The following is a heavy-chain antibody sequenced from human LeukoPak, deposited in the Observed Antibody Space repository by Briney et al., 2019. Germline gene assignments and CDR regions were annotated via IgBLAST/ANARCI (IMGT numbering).Heavy chain of an antibody. V-gene: IGHV3-74*01. CDR1: GFTFSGYW. J-gene: IGHJ5*02. CDR2: INSDGSGT. Sequence: PGGSLRLSCAASGFTFSGYWMHWVRQAPGKGLVWVSRINSDGSGTTYADSVKGRFTISRDNAKNTLYLQMNSLRAEDTAMYYCTRASQTHWFGPWGQGTLVTVSS. CDR3: TRASQTHWFGP.